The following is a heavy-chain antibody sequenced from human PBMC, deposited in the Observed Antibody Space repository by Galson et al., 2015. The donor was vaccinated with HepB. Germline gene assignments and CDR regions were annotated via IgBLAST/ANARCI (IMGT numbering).Heavy chain of an antibody. Sequence: PALVKPTQTLTLTCTFSGFSLSTSGMCVSWIRQPPGKALEWLARIDWDDDKYYSTSLKTRLTISKDTSKNQVVLTMTNMDPVDTATYYCARIQAEYSGSYWVKENYYYGMDVWGQGTTVTVSS. CDR3: ARIQAEYSGSYWVKENYYYGMDV. J-gene: IGHJ6*02. CDR1: GFSLSTSGMC. D-gene: IGHD1-26*01. V-gene: IGHV2-70*11. CDR2: IDWDDDK.